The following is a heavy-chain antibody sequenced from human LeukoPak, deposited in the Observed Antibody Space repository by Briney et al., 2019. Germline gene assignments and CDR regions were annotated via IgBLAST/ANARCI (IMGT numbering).Heavy chain of an antibody. D-gene: IGHD1-1*01. CDR1: GGSISSYY. V-gene: IGHV4-59*12. J-gene: IGHJ4*02. Sequence: SETLSLTCTVSGGSISSYYWSWIRQPPGKGLEWIGYIYYSGSTNYNPSLKSRVTISVDRSKNQFSLKLSSVTAADTAVYYCARGRRYDFDYWGQGTLVTVSS. CDR2: IYYSGST. CDR3: ARGRRYDFDY.